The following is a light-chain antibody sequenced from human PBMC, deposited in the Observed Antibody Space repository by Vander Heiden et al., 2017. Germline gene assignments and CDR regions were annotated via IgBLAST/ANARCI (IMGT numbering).Light chain of an antibody. J-gene: IGKJ1*01. Sequence: DIQMTQSPSSLSASVGDRVTITCRASLNINSYLNWYQLKPERAPTLLIYDTSSLQSGVPSRFSGSGSGTDFSLTISSLQPEDSSTYYCQQTYTTPRTFGQGTKVEIK. V-gene: IGKV1-39*01. CDR2: DTS. CDR3: QQTYTTPRT. CDR1: LNINSY.